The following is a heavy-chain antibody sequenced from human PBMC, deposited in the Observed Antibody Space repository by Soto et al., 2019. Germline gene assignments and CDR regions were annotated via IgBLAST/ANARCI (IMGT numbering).Heavy chain of an antibody. CDR2: IYYSGST. V-gene: IGHV4-30-4*01. D-gene: IGHD2-21*01. CDR3: ARLGAYYQSLDP. Sequence: SETLSLTCTVSGGSINSGDYYWSWIRQPPGKGLEWIGYIYYSGSTYYNPSLKSRVTISVDTSKNQFSLSLSSVTASDTAVYYCARLGAYYQSLDPWGPGTLVTVSS. J-gene: IGHJ5*02. CDR1: GGSINSGDYY.